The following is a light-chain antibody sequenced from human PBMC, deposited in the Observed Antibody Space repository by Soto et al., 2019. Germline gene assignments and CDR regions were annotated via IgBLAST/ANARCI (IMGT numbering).Light chain of an antibody. CDR3: LLYIGGGWV. J-gene: IGLJ3*02. V-gene: IGLV7-43*01. CDR2: STS. CDR1: TGAVTSGSY. Sequence: QTVVTQEPSLTVSPGGTVTLTCASSTGAVTSGSYTNWFQQKPGQAPRALIYSTSNKYSWTPARFSGSLLGGKAALTLSGVQPEDEADYYCLLYIGGGWVFGGGTKLTVL.